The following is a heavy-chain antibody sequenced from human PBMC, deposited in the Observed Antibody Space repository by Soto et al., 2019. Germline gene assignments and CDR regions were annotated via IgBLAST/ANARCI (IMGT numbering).Heavy chain of an antibody. CDR3: ARAGRWRPFDH. D-gene: IGHD3-3*01. J-gene: IGHJ4*02. V-gene: IGHV4-30-4*01. CDR1: GGSISSGDYF. CDR2: IYHSGST. Sequence: QVQLQESGPGLVKPSQTLSLTCTVSGGSISSGDYFWSWIRQPPGKDLEWIGYIYHSGSTNYNPSLQRRVTTSLVTSVNQFSLNLTSVTAADTAGYYCARAGRWRPFDHWGQGPLVTVSS.